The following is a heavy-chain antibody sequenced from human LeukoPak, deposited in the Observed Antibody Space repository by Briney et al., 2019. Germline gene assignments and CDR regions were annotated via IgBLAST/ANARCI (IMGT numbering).Heavy chain of an antibody. D-gene: IGHD2-8*01. CDR2: ISGSSDTT. J-gene: IGHJ4*02. Sequence: GGSLRLSCAASGFTFSSYAVSWVRQAPGKGLEWVSAISGSSDTTYHADSVKGRFTISRDNSKNTLYLQMNSLRAEDTAVYYCAKDPYCTNGVCYPDYWGQGTLVTVSS. CDR1: GFTFSSYA. V-gene: IGHV3-23*01. CDR3: AKDPYCTNGVCYPDY.